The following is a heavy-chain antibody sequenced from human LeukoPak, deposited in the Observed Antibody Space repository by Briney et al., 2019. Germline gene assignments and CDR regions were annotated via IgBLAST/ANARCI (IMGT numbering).Heavy chain of an antibody. D-gene: IGHD7-27*01. J-gene: IGHJ4*02. CDR2: IRPSGSDM. V-gene: IGHV3-48*01. CDR3: VRDFNWAFDS. CDR1: GFTFSGFS. Sequence: GGSLRLSCAASGFTFSGFSLNWVRQAPGKGLEWISNIRPSGSDMYYAASVKGRFTISRDSATNSLYLHVNNLKVDDSAVYFCVRDFNWAFDSWGQGTLVTVSS.